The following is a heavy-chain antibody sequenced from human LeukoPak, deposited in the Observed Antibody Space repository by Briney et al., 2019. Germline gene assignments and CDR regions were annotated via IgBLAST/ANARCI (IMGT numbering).Heavy chain of an antibody. J-gene: IGHJ4*02. CDR1: GGSFSGYY. CDR3: ARGAGPAKLDY. D-gene: IGHD4/OR15-4a*01. CDR2: INHSGST. Sequence: SETLSLTCAVYGGSFSGYYWSWIRQPPGKGLEWVGEINHSGSTNYNPSLKRRVTISVDTSKNQFSLKLSSVTAADTAVYYCARGAGPAKLDYWGQGTLVTVSS. V-gene: IGHV4-34*01.